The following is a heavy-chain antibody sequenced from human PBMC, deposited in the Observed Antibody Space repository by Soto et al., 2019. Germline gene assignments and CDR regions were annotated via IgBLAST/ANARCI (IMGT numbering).Heavy chain of an antibody. V-gene: IGHV3-15*07. CDR1: GLTLSTAW. CDR2: IKSNTAGGAA. J-gene: IGHJ5*01. CDR3: TTPKPGTHAFDS. D-gene: IGHD6-13*01. Sequence: SLRLSCAACGLTLSTAWTNSVRQAPGKGLEWVGRIKSNTAGGAADYAAPVQGRFTISRDDSKNTVYLEMNSLKAEDTAVYYCTTPKPGTHAFDSCGQGTLVTVS.